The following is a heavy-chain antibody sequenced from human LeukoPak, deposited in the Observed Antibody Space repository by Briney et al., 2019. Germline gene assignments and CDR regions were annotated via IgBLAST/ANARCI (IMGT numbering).Heavy chain of an antibody. CDR3: ARAPVVVPAAMGP. Sequence: ASVKVSCKASGYNFTGYYIHWVRQAPGQGLEWMGWTNSNSGVTNYAQKLQGRVTMTTDTSTSTAYMELMSLRSDDTAVYYCARAPVVVPAAMGPWGQGTLVTVSS. CDR1: GYNFTGYY. V-gene: IGHV1-2*02. D-gene: IGHD2-2*01. J-gene: IGHJ5*02. CDR2: TNSNSGVT.